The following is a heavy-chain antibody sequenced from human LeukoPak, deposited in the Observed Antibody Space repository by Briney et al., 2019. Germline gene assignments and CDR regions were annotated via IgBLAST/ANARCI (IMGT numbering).Heavy chain of an antibody. CDR1: GFTFSSYG. Sequence: PGGSLRLSCAASGFTFSSYGMHWVRQAPGKGLEWVAVIWYDGSNKYYADSVKGRFTISRDNSKNTLYLQMNSLRAEDTAVYYCARGLQLWLEPYYFDYWGQGTLVTVSS. CDR3: ARGLQLWLEPYYFDY. CDR2: IWYDGSNK. V-gene: IGHV3-33*01. D-gene: IGHD5-18*01. J-gene: IGHJ4*02.